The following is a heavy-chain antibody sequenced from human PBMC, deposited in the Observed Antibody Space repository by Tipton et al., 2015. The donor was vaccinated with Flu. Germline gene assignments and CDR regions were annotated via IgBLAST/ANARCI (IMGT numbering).Heavy chain of an antibody. CDR3: VRFNYYDSSGDY. D-gene: IGHD3-22*01. CDR2: MYNSGST. V-gene: IGHV4-30-4*01. Sequence: TLSLTCTVSGDSISSDDYYWSWIRQPPGKSLEWIGYMYNSGSTYYNPSLKSRVTISVETSKNQLSLKLSFVTAADTAVYYCVRFNYYDSSGDYWGREPWSPSPQ. CDR1: GDSISSDDYY. J-gene: IGHJ4*02.